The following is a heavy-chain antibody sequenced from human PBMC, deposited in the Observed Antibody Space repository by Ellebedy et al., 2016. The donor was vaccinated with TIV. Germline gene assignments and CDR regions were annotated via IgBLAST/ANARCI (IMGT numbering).Heavy chain of an antibody. V-gene: IGHV1-46*01. CDR3: ARSYGFYYGLDV. Sequence: AASVKVSCKASGYTFTSYYIHWVRQAPGQGLEWMGLFNPSGGSTSYAQKFQGRITMTRDTSTSTVYMELSSLRSEDTAMYYCARSYGFYYGLDVWGQGTTVTVSS. J-gene: IGHJ6*02. CDR2: FNPSGGST. CDR1: GYTFTSYY. D-gene: IGHD3-10*01.